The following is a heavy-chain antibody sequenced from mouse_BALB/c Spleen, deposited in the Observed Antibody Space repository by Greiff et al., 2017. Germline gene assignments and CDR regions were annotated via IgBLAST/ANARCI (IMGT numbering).Heavy chain of an antibody. D-gene: IGHD2-2*01. CDR1: GFTFSSYG. CDR3: ARVPYGYDERGCAMDY. CDR2: INSNGGST. V-gene: IGHV5-6-3*01. J-gene: IGHJ4*01. Sequence: VQLKESGGGLVQPGGSLKLSCAASGFTFSSYGMSWVRQTPDKRLELVATINSNGGSTYYPDSVKGRFTISRDNAKNTLYLQMSSLKSEDTAMYYCARVPYGYDERGCAMDYWGQGTSVTVSS.